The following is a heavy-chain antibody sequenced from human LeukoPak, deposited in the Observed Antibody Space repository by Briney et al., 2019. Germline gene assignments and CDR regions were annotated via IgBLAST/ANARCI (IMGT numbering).Heavy chain of an antibody. J-gene: IGHJ6*02. CDR2: SSYSGGT. V-gene: IGHV4-31*03. CDR3: ARDRDAYNFNWSGPAKIYHYNGMDV. CDR1: GGSVNMGDYY. Sequence: PSETLSLTCTVSGGSVNMGDYYWTWIRQHPGKGLEWIGYSSYSGGTYYNPSLKSRVTISVDTSKNQFSLILNSVTAADTAVYYCARDRDAYNFNWSGPAKIYHYNGMDVWGQGTTVIVSS. D-gene: IGHD1-20*01.